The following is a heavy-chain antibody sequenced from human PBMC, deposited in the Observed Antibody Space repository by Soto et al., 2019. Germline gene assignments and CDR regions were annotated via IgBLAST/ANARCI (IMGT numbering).Heavy chain of an antibody. Sequence: EVQLVESGGGLVQPGGSLRLSCAASGFTFSSYWMSWVRQAPGKGLEWVANIKQDGSEKYYVDSVKGRFTISRDNAKNSLYVQMNSLRAEDTAVYYCARSITGTTDWFDPWGQGTLVTVSS. CDR3: ARSITGTTDWFDP. V-gene: IGHV3-7*01. CDR1: GFTFSSYW. J-gene: IGHJ5*02. CDR2: IKQDGSEK. D-gene: IGHD1-7*01.